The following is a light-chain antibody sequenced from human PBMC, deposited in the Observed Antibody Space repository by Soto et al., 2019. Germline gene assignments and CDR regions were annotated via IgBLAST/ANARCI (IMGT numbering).Light chain of an antibody. J-gene: IGLJ1*01. Sequence: QSVLTQPPSVSGSPGQSVAISCTGSSSDVGSNNRVSWYHQPPGTAPKLIIYDVTNRPSVVPDRFSGSKSGNTASLTISGLQAEDEADYYCSSYTTSNTYVFGTGTKVTV. CDR1: SSDVGSNNR. CDR3: SSYTTSNTYV. CDR2: DVT. V-gene: IGLV2-18*02.